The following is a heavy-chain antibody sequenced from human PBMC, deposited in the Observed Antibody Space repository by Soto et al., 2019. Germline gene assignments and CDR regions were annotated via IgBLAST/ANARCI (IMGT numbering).Heavy chain of an antibody. Sequence: TETLSLTCTVSGGSVTNSSYYWGWIRQSPGKGLEWIGSVYYRGRSYSKSSVKSRVTISVDTSKNRFSLSLNSVTASDTAVYFCVSQRTTVPTQAYFDYWGPGALVTVS. V-gene: IGHV4-39*01. CDR3: VSQRTTVPTQAYFDY. CDR2: VYYRGRS. D-gene: IGHD4-17*01. CDR1: GGSVTNSSYY. J-gene: IGHJ4*02.